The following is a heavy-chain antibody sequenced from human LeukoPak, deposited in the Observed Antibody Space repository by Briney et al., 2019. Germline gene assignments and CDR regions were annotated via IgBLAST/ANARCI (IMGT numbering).Heavy chain of an antibody. D-gene: IGHD3-10*01. J-gene: IGHJ4*02. CDR3: TRDEGGYYYGSGSYSDY. Sequence: GGSLRLSCAVSGFTFGAYAMHWVRQSPGKGLEWVALISYDGNREWYADSVKGRFTVSRDNSKNTLYLQMNSLRHEDTAVYYCTRDEGGYYYGSGSYSDYWGQGTLVTVSS. CDR2: ISYDGNRE. V-gene: IGHV3-30-3*01. CDR1: GFTFGAYA.